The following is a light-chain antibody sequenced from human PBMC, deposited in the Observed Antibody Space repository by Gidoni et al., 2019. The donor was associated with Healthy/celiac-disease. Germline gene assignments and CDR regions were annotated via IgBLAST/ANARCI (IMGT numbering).Light chain of an antibody. CDR1: QSVSSN. J-gene: IGKJ1*01. Sequence: EIVMTQSPATLSVSPGERATRSCRASQSVSSNLAWYQQKPGQAPRLLIYGASTRATGIPARFSGSGSGTEFTITISSLQSEDFAVYYCQQYNNWPRTFGQGTKVEIK. CDR2: GAS. CDR3: QQYNNWPRT. V-gene: IGKV3-15*01.